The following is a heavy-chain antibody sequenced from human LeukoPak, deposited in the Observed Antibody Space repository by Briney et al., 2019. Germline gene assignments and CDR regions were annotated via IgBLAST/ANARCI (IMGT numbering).Heavy chain of an antibody. J-gene: IGHJ4*02. D-gene: IGHD3-10*01. CDR3: ARDVSELKSARLFFGTHFDY. CDR1: GFTFSSYG. V-gene: IGHV3-30*19. Sequence: HPGGSLRLSCAASGFTFSSYGMHWVRQAPGKGLEWVAVISYDGSNKYYADSVKGRFTISRDNSKNTLYLQMNSLRAEDTAVYYCARDVSELKSARLFFGTHFDYWGQGTLVTVSS. CDR2: ISYDGSNK.